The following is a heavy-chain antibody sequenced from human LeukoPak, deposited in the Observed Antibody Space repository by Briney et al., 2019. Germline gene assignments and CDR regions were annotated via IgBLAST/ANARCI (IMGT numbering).Heavy chain of an antibody. CDR2: ISGSGGST. CDR3: AKSPTGVAARPGDY. J-gene: IGHJ4*02. D-gene: IGHD6-6*01. V-gene: IGHV3-23*01. Sequence: GSLELSFAASGFPFSSYAMSWVRQAPGKGLEWVSAISGSGGSTYYADSVKGRFTISRDNSKNTLYLQMNSLRAEDTAVYYCAKSPTGVAARPGDYWGQGTLVTVSS. CDR1: GFPFSSYA.